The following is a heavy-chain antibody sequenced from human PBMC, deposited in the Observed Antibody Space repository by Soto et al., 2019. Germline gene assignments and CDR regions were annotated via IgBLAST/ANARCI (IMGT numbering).Heavy chain of an antibody. Sequence: ETLSLTCTVSGGSISSYYWSWIRQPAGKGLEWIGRIYTSGSTNYNPSLKSRVTMSVDTSKNQFSLKLSSVTAADTAVYYCAREKEYSSSPRGRFDPWGQGTLVTVSS. J-gene: IGHJ5*02. CDR1: GGSISSYY. V-gene: IGHV4-4*07. CDR3: AREKEYSSSPRGRFDP. CDR2: IYTSGST. D-gene: IGHD6-13*01.